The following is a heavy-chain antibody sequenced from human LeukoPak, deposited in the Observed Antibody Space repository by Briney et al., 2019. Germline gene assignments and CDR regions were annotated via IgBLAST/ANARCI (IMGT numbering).Heavy chain of an antibody. CDR2: IYPGDSDT. J-gene: IGHJ5*02. Sequence: GEPLKISCKDSGYSFTSYWIGWVRQMPGKSLEWMGIIYPGDSDTRYSPSFQGQVTISTAKSISTAYLQWSSLKASDTAIYYCARATVVPAAIGWFDPWGQGTLVTVSS. D-gene: IGHD2-2*02. V-gene: IGHV5-51*01. CDR3: ARATVVPAAIGWFDP. CDR1: GYSFTSYW.